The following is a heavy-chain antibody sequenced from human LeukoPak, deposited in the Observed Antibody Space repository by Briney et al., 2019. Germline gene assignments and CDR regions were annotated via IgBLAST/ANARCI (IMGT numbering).Heavy chain of an antibody. Sequence: ASVKVSCKASGYTFASYFIDWVRQAPGQGLEWMGRINPNTGTTKYAQKFQGGVTMTRDTSTNTVYMELRNLISEDTAVYYCARGFAACYFDYWGQGTLVTVSS. V-gene: IGHV1-46*01. D-gene: IGHD3-16*01. CDR2: INPNTGTT. CDR3: ARGFAACYFDY. CDR1: GYTFASYF. J-gene: IGHJ4*02.